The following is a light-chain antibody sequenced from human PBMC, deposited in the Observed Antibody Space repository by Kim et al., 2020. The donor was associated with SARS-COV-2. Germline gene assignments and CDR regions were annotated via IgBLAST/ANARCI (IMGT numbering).Light chain of an antibody. CDR3: QTWGTGSL. Sequence: QLVLTQSPSASASLGASVKLTCTLSSGHSSYAIAWHQQQPEKGPRYLMKLNSDGSHSKGDGIPDRVSGSSSGAARYLTISSLQSEDEADYYCQTWGTGSLFGGGTQLTVL. CDR1: SGHSSYA. J-gene: IGLJ3*02. V-gene: IGLV4-69*01. CDR2: LNSDGSH.